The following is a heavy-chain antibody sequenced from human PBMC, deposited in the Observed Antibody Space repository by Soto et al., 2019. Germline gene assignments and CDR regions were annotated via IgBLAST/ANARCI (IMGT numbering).Heavy chain of an antibody. Sequence: QVRLEQSGAEMKEPGASVKISCIASEYDFDSYSIPWLRQAPGERPEYMGRINGGIGNTKFSQKFQDRLTITRDTSASAMYMELSSLRSDDTGVYYCARSSVTIAGLDRWGQGTLVIVSS. J-gene: IGHJ5*02. CDR2: INGGIGNT. CDR1: EYDFDSYS. CDR3: ARSSVTIAGLDR. V-gene: IGHV1-3*01. D-gene: IGHD4-17*01.